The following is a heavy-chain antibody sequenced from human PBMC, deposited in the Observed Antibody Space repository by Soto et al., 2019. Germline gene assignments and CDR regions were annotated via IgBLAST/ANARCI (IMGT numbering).Heavy chain of an antibody. CDR3: ARAPASYSSGWYSRSNYFDY. CDR1: GFTFSSYA. CDR2: ISSNGGST. V-gene: IGHV3-64*01. J-gene: IGHJ4*02. Sequence: GGSLRLSCAASGFTFSSYAMHWVRQVPGKGLEYVSAISSNGGSTYYANSVKGRFTISRDNSKNTLYLQMGSLRAEDMAVYYCARAPASYSSGWYSRSNYFDYWGQGTLVTVSS. D-gene: IGHD6-19*01.